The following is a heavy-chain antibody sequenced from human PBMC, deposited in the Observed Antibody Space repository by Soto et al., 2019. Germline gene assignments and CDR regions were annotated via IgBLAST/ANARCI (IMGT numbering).Heavy chain of an antibody. V-gene: IGHV1-8*01. D-gene: IGHD6-19*01. Sequence: ASVKVSCKASGYTFTSYDINWVRQATGQGLEWMGWMNPNSGNTGYAQKFRGRVTITADESTSTAYMELSSLRSEDTAVYYCEAGQGGYWGQGTLVTVSS. CDR3: EAGQGGY. CDR2: MNPNSGNT. CDR1: GYTFTSYD. J-gene: IGHJ4*02.